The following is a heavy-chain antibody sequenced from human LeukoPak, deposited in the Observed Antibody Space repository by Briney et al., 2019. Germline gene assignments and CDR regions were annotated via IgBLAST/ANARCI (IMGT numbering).Heavy chain of an antibody. CDR3: ARDYSIDI. J-gene: IGHJ3*02. Sequence: GGSLRLSCGASGFTFSSYWMTWVRQAPGKGLEWVANIKQDGSEKYYVDSVKGRFTISRDNAKNSLYLQMSSLRAEDTAVYYCARDYSIDIWGQGTMVTVSS. V-gene: IGHV3-7*01. CDR1: GFTFSSYW. D-gene: IGHD2-15*01. CDR2: IKQDGSEK.